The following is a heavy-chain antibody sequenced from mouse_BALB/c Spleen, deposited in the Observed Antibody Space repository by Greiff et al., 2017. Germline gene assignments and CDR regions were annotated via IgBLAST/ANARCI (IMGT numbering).Heavy chain of an antibody. V-gene: IGHV5-17*02. J-gene: IGHJ4*01. D-gene: IGHD2-14*01. CDR3: ARYDDAMDY. CDR1: GFTFSSFG. Sequence: EVMLVESGGGLVQPGGSRKLSCAASGFTFSSFGMHWVRQAPEKGLEWVAYISSGSSTIYYADTVKGRFTIARDNPKNTLFLQMTSLRSEDTAMYYCARYDDAMDYWGQGTPVTVSA. CDR2: ISSGSSTI.